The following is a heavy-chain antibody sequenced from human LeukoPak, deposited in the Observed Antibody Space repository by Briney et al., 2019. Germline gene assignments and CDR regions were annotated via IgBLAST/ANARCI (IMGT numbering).Heavy chain of an antibody. CDR2: ISSSSRSI. D-gene: IGHD3-22*01. J-gene: IGHJ3*02. CDR3: ARDRDDDSSGSIDDAFDI. Sequence: GGSLRLSCAASGFTFSAYSMNWVRQAPGRGLEWVSPISSSSRSIYNADSVKGRFTISRDNAKRSLYLQMNSLRAEDTAVYYCARDRDDDSSGSIDDAFDIWGQGTMVTVSS. CDR1: GFTFSAYS. V-gene: IGHV3-21*01.